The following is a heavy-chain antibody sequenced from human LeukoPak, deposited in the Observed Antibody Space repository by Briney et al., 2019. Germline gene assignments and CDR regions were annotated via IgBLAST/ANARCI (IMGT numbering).Heavy chain of an antibody. CDR3: ATDLVVTHHFDY. D-gene: IGHD2-21*02. CDR1: GYTLTELS. V-gene: IGHV1-24*01. CDR2: FDPEDGGT. Sequence: ASVKVSCKVSGYTLTELSMHWVRQAPGKGLEWMGGFDPEDGGTIYAQKFQGRVTMTEDTSTDTAYMELSSLRSEDTAVYYCATDLVVTHHFDYWGQGTLVTVSS. J-gene: IGHJ4*02.